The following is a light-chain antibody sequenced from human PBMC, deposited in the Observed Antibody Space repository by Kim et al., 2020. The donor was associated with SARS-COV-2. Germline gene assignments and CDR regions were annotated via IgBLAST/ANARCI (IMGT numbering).Light chain of an antibody. J-gene: IGKJ1*01. V-gene: IGKV1-5*03. CDR3: QQYHSHST. CDR1: QSVQNW. Sequence: LPASVGDTVTITCRASQSVQNWLAWYQQKPGQVPRHLIEKAFHLQSGVPARFSGSISGTEFTLTITTLQPDDFATYYCQQYHSHSTFGQGTKVEI. CDR2: KAF.